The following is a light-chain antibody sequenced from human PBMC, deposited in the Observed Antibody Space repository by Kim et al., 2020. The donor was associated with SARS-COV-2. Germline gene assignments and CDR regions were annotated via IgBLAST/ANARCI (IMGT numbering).Light chain of an antibody. CDR2: WAS. CDR3: QQFYSTPPT. CDR1: QSLLYRTTNKNY. V-gene: IGKV4-1*01. Sequence: DIVMTQSPDSLAVSLGERVTINCKSSQSLLYRTTNKNYLAWYQQKPGQPPKLLITWASTRESGVPDRFSGSGSGTDFTLTITSLQADDVAVFYCQQFYSTPPTFGQGTQLEIK. J-gene: IGKJ5*01.